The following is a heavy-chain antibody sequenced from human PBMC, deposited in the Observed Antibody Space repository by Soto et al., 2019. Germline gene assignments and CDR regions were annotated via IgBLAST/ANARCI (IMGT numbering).Heavy chain of an antibody. CDR1: GFTFSSYQ. CDR2: IKQDGSEK. Sequence: EVQLVESGGGLVQPGGSLRLSCAASGFTFSSYQMNWVRQAPGKGLEWVANIKQDGSEKYYVDSVKGRFTISRDNAKNSLYLQRNSLRAEDTAVYYCARVAPYYYGSGSYYFDYWGQGTLVTVSS. CDR3: ARVAPYYYGSGSYYFDY. D-gene: IGHD3-10*01. V-gene: IGHV3-7*01. J-gene: IGHJ4*02.